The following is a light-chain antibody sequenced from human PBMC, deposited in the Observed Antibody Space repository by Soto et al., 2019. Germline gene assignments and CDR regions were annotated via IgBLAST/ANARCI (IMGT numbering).Light chain of an antibody. Sequence: QSVLTQPASVSGSPGQSITISCTGTSSDFGGYNYVSWYQQHPGKAPKLMIYDVSNRPSGVSNRFSGSKSGNTASLTISGLHADDEADYYCSSYTSSSILYVFGTGTKVTVL. J-gene: IGLJ1*01. CDR3: SSYTSSSILYV. CDR1: SSDFGGYNY. V-gene: IGLV2-14*01. CDR2: DVS.